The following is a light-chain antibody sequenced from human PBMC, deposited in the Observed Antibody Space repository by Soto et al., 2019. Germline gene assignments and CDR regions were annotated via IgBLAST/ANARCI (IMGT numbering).Light chain of an antibody. CDR2: DAS. CDR1: QSVSSY. CDR3: QQRSNWPLT. J-gene: IGKJ4*01. V-gene: IGKV3-11*01. Sequence: EIVLTQSPATLSLSPGEGATLSCRASQSVSSYLAWYQQKPGQAPRLLIYDASSRATGLPARFSGSGSGTDFTLTISSLEPEDFAVYYCQQRSNWPLTFGGGTKVEIK.